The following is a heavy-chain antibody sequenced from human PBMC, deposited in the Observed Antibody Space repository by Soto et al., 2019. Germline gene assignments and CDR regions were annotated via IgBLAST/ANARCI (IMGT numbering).Heavy chain of an antibody. CDR3: ARGHDYGGSSFDY. J-gene: IGHJ4*02. Sequence: TSETLSLTCTVSGGSIYSYYWSWIRQPPGEGLEWIGYIYYTGSTNYNPSLKSRVTMSVDTSKNQFSLRLTSVTAADTAVYYCARGHDYGGSSFDYWGQGTLVTAPQ. V-gene: IGHV4-59*01. CDR2: IYYTGST. D-gene: IGHD4-17*01. CDR1: GGSIYSYY.